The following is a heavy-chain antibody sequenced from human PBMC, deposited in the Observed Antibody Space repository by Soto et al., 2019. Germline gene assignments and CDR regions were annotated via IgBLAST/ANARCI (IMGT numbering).Heavy chain of an antibody. CDR2: MNPNSGNT. V-gene: IGHV1-8*01. J-gene: IGHJ4*02. Sequence: GASVKVSCKASGYTFTSYDINWVRQATGQGLEWMGWMNPNSGNTGYAQKFQGRVTMTRNTSISTAYMELSSLRSEDTAVYYCARGPTYYYDSSGYSPLSDYWGQGTLVTVS. CDR3: ARGPTYYYDSSGYSPLSDY. D-gene: IGHD3-22*01. CDR1: GYTFTSYD.